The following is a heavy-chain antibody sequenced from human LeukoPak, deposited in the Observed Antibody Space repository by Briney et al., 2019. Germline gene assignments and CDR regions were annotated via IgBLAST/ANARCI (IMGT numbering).Heavy chain of an antibody. CDR2: IYYSGST. CDR3: AREWEFHGDAFDI. D-gene: IGHD3-10*01. Sequence: SETLSLTCTVSGGSISSYYWSWIRQLPGKGLEWIGYIYYSGSTNYNPSLKSRVTISVDTSKNQFSLKLSSVTAADTAVYYCAREWEFHGDAFDIWGQGTMVTVSS. CDR1: GGSISSYY. V-gene: IGHV4-59*01. J-gene: IGHJ3*02.